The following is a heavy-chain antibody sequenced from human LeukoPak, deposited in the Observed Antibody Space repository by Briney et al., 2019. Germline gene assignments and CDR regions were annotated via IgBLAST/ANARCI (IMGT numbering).Heavy chain of an antibody. J-gene: IGHJ4*02. CDR2: INDSGST. D-gene: IGHD1-1*01. CDR1: GGSFTDYY. V-gene: IGHV4-34*01. CDR3: ARAGRGTSSRALDY. Sequence: PSETLSLTCAISGGSFTDYYWSWIRQPPGKGLEWIGDINDSGSTNSSPSIKSRFVISLDTSKSQLSLKLSPVTAADTATYFCARAGRGTSSRALDYWGQGTLVTVSS.